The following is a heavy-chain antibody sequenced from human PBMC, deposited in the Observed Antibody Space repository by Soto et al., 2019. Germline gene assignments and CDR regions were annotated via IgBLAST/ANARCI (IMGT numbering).Heavy chain of an antibody. CDR1: RGTFTNYA. J-gene: IGHJ4*02. V-gene: IGHV1-69*01. D-gene: IGHD3-22*01. CDR2: IMPFFGSG. Sequence: QVYLVQSGAEVKKPGSSVKVSCKALRGTFTNYAFSWVRQAPGQGLEWMGGIMPFFGSGNYAQKFQGRINITADESTSSVYLELTSLRSEDTAGYYCARDRAGYYSHFVYWGQGTLVTVSS. CDR3: ARDRAGYYSHFVY.